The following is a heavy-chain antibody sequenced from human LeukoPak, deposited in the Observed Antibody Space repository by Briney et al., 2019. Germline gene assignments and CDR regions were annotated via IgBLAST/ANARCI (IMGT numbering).Heavy chain of an antibody. CDR2: ISAGSTRT. CDR3: AKYAVREMFVGDY. CDR1: GFSFSNYA. J-gene: IGHJ4*02. Sequence: GGSLRHSCAASGFSFSNYAMSWVRQAPGKGLEWVSGISAGSTRTYYADSVRGRFTISRDNSMNTLYLQMNSVRADDTAVYYCAKYAVREMFVGDYWGQGTLVAVSS. D-gene: IGHD6-19*01. V-gene: IGHV3-23*01.